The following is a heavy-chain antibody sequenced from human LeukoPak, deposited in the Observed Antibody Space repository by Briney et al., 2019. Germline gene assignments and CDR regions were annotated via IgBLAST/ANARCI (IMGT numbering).Heavy chain of an antibody. CDR3: ATSIMNWVPLDY. J-gene: IGHJ4*02. V-gene: IGHV3-30*03. CDR1: GFTFSSYG. CDR2: ISYDGSNK. Sequence: GGSLRLSCAASGFTFSSYGMHWVRQAPGKGLEWVAVISYDGSNKYYADSVKGRFTISRDNSKNTLYLQMNSLRAEDTAVYYCATSIMNWVPLDYWGQGTLVTVSS. D-gene: IGHD3-16*01.